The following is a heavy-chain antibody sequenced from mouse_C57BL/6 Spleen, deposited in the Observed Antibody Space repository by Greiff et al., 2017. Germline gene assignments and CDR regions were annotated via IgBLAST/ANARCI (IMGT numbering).Heavy chain of an antibody. CDR1: GYTFTSYW. D-gene: IGHD2-4*01. J-gene: IGHJ2*01. CDR2: IYPGSGST. V-gene: IGHV1-55*01. Sequence: VQLQQPGAELVKPGASVKMSCKASGYTFTSYWITWVKQRPGQGLEWIGDIYPGSGSTNYNEKFKSKATLTVDTSSSTAYMQLSSLTSEDSAVYFCARTYYDYDEAFDYWGQGTTLTVSS. CDR3: ARTYYDYDEAFDY.